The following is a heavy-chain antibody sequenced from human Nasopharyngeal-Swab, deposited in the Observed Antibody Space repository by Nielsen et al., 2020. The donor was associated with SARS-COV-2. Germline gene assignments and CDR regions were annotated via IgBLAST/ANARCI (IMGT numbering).Heavy chain of an antibody. D-gene: IGHD6-19*01. J-gene: IGHJ4*02. CDR3: ARDQRGSGWYSWSQGLDY. Sequence: RQAPGKGLEWIGYIYYSGSTNYNPSLKSRVTISVDTSKNQFSLKLSSVTAADTAVYYCARDQRGSGWYSWSQGLDYWGQGTLVTVSS. V-gene: IGHV4-59*01. CDR2: IYYSGST.